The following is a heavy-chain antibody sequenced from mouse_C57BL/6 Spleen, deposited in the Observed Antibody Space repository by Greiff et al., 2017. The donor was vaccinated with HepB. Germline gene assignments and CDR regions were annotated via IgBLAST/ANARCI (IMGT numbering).Heavy chain of an antibody. J-gene: IGHJ3*01. V-gene: IGHV5-4*01. CDR1: GFTFSSYA. CDR2: ISDGGSYT. D-gene: IGHD2-4*01. CDR3: ARDYYDYGGFAY. Sequence: EVHLVESGGGLVKPGGSLKLSCAASGFTFSSYAMSWVRQTPEKRLEWVATISDGGSYTYYPDNVKVRFTISRDNAKNNLYLQMSHLKSEDTAMYYCARDYYDYGGFAYWGQVTLVTGSA.